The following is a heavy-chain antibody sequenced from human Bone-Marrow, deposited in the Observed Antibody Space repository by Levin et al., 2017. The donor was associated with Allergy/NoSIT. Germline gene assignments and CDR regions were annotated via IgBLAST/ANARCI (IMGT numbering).Heavy chain of an antibody. D-gene: IGHD4-17*01. Sequence: GESLKISCAASGFTFSSYSMNWVRQAPGKGLEWVSSISSSSSYIYYADSVKGRFTISRDNAKNSLYLQMNSLRAEDTAVYYCARRNTVTTTCGAFDIWGQGTMVTVSS. CDR1: GFTFSSYS. CDR3: ARRNTVTTTCGAFDI. CDR2: ISSSSSYI. J-gene: IGHJ3*02. V-gene: IGHV3-21*01.